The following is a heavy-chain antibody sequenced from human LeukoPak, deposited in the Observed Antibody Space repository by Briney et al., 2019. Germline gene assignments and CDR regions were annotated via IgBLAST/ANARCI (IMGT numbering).Heavy chain of an antibody. CDR1: GGSISSNSYY. Sequence: SETLSLTCTVSGGSISSNSYYWGWIRQPPGKGLEWIGSIYYSGSTYYNPSLKSRVTISVDTSKNQFSLKLSSVTAADTAVYYCARQIVQYYYDSSGYFDYWGQGTLVTVSS. CDR2: IYYSGST. J-gene: IGHJ4*02. V-gene: IGHV4-39*01. CDR3: ARQIVQYYYDSSGYFDY. D-gene: IGHD3-22*01.